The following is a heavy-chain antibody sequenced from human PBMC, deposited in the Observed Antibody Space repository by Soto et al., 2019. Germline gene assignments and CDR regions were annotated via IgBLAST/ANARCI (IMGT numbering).Heavy chain of an antibody. CDR1: GGSISRGGYY. J-gene: IGHJ2*01. CDR2: IYYSGNT. D-gene: IGHD3-10*01. V-gene: IGHV4-61*08. Sequence: PSETLSLTCTVSGGSISRGGYYWSWIRQPPGKGLEWIGYIYYSGNTNYNPSLKSRITISVDTSKKQFSLNLRSVTAADTAVYYCARHYYGSGSYQRYFDLWGRGALVTVSS. CDR3: ARHYYGSGSYQRYFDL.